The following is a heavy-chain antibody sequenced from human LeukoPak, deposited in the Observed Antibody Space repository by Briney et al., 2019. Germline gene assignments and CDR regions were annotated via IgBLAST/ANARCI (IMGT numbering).Heavy chain of an antibody. J-gene: IGHJ5*02. V-gene: IGHV5-51*01. Sequence: LGESLKISCKGFGYSFSNYWIAWVRQMPGKGLEWMGIIYPGDSDTRYSPSFQGQVTISADKSISTAYLQLSSLKASDTAIYYCARRGDYCSADNCYPWWFDPWGQGTLVTVSS. CDR3: ARRGDYCSADNCYPWWFDP. CDR1: GYSFSNYW. CDR2: IYPGDSDT. D-gene: IGHD2-15*01.